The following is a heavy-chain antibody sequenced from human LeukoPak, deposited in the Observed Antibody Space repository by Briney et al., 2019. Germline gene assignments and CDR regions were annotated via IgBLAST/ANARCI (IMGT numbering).Heavy chain of an antibody. CDR2: ISSSSSTI. CDR3: ARPVVAEGFDY. CDR1: GFTFSSYS. D-gene: IGHD2-15*01. V-gene: IGHV3-48*04. Sequence: GGSLRLSCAASGFTFSSYSMNWVRQAPGKGLEWVSYISSSSSTIYYADSVKGRFTISRDNAKNSLYLQMNSLRAEDTAVYYCARPVVAEGFDYWGQGTLVTVSS. J-gene: IGHJ4*02.